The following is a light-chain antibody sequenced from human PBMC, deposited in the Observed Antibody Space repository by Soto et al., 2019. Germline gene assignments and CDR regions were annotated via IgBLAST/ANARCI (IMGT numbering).Light chain of an antibody. J-gene: IGLJ1*01. CDR2: DVS. V-gene: IGLV2-14*01. CDR3: SSFTNTYSYV. Sequence: QSVPTQPASVSGSPGQSITISCTGTSGDVGAYNYVSWYQQHPGKAPRLMIYDVSNRPSGASNRFSGSKSGNTASLTISGLQAEDEADYYCSSFTNTYSYVFGTGTKLTVL. CDR1: SGDVGAYNY.